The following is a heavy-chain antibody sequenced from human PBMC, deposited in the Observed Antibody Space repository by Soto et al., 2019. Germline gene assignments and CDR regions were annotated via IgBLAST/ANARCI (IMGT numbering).Heavy chain of an antibody. CDR1: GSTFAAFF. V-gene: IGHV1-2*02. D-gene: IGHD4-17*01. J-gene: IGHJ4*02. CDR2: INPTSGAT. CDR3: TRDPDYGDYWGYFFDY. Sequence: ASVKVSCKTSGSTFAAFFIHWIRQAPGQGLEWMGWINPTSGATVSAQKFQDRVTMTRDTSISTAYMELRGLKSDDTAVYYCTRDPDYGDYWGYFFDYWGQGTPVTVSS.